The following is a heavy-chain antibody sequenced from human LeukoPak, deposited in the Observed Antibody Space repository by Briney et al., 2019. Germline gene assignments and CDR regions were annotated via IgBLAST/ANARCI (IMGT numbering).Heavy chain of an antibody. CDR2: IYYSGST. Sequence: SETLSLTCTVSGGSISSGGYYWSWIRQHPGKGLEWIGYIYYSGSTYYNPSLKSRVTISVDTSKNQFSLKLSSVTAADTAVYYCAARIYGTNAFDYWGQGTVVTVSS. V-gene: IGHV4-31*03. J-gene: IGHJ4*02. CDR3: AARIYGTNAFDY. D-gene: IGHD1-7*01. CDR1: GGSISSGGYY.